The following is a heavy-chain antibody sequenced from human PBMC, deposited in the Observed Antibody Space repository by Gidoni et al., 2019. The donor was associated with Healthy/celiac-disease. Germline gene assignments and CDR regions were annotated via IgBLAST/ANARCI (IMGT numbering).Heavy chain of an antibody. Sequence: EVQLVESGGGLVQPGGSLRLSCAASGFTFSSYSMNWVRQAPGKGLEWVSYISSSSSTIYYADSVKGRFTISRDNAKNSLYLQMNSLRDEDTAVYYCARAAGYSYGSEGYYMDVWGKGTTVTVSS. CDR3: ARAAGYSYGSEGYYMDV. V-gene: IGHV3-48*02. CDR1: GFTFSSYS. CDR2: ISSSSSTI. D-gene: IGHD5-18*01. J-gene: IGHJ6*03.